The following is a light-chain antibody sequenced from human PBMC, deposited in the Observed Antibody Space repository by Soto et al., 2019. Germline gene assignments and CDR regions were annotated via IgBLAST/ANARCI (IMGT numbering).Light chain of an antibody. CDR1: QSVSSN. CDR2: GAS. J-gene: IGKJ1*01. CDR3: QQYNNWPRT. Sequence: EIVRTQSPGTLSVSPGVRATLSCRASQSVSSNLAWYQQKPGQAPRLLIYGASTRATGIPARFSGSGSGTEFTLTISSLQSEDFAVYYCQQYNNWPRTFGQGTKV. V-gene: IGKV3-15*01.